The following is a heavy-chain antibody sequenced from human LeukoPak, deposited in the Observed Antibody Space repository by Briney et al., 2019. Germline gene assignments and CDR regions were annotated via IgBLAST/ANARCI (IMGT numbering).Heavy chain of an antibody. CDR3: ARGIYSSYYYYYYMDV. V-gene: IGHV4-59*01. D-gene: IGHD2-21*01. J-gene: IGHJ6*03. CDR1: GGSISSYY. Sequence: PSETLSLTCTVSGGSISSYYWSWIRQPPGKGLEWIGYIYYSGSTNYNPSLKSRVTISVDTSKNQFSLKLSSVTAADTAVYYCARGIYSSYYYYYYMDVWGKGTTVTVSS. CDR2: IYYSGST.